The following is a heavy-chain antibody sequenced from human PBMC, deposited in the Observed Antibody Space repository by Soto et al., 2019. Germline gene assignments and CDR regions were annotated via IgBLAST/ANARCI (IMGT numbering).Heavy chain of an antibody. CDR2: IYPDDSDT. CDR1: GYSFTSYW. CDR3: VREKDELLRPNWFDP. Sequence: PVESLKISCKGSGYSFTSYWIGWLRQMPVEGLEWMGIIYPDDSDTKYSSSFQGQVTISADKSSSTAYLQWSSLRASDTAIYYCVREKDELLRPNWFDPWGQGTLVTVSS. V-gene: IGHV5-51*01. J-gene: IGHJ5*02. D-gene: IGHD1-26*01.